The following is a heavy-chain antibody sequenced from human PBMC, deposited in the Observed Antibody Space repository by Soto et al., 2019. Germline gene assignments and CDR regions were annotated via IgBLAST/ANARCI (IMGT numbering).Heavy chain of an antibody. Sequence: EVQLLESGGGLVQPGGSLRLSCAASGFTFSSYAMSWVRQAPGKGLEWVSAISGSGGSTYYADSVKGRFTISRDNSKNTLYLQMNSLRAEDTAVYYCAKDLGYCSSTSCYEDDAFDIWGQGTMVTVSS. J-gene: IGHJ3*02. CDR2: ISGSGGST. V-gene: IGHV3-23*01. D-gene: IGHD2-2*01. CDR3: AKDLGYCSSTSCYEDDAFDI. CDR1: GFTFSSYA.